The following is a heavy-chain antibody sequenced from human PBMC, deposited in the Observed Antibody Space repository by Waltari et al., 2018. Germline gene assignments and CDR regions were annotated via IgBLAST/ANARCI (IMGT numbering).Heavy chain of an antibody. CDR1: GFTFSRSG. V-gene: IGHV3-30*03. J-gene: IGHJ6*02. CDR2: ISYDGSNK. D-gene: IGHD2-15*01. CDR3: ASCSGGNCHYYGMDV. Sequence: QVQLVESGGGVVQPGRSLRLSCAASGFTFSRSGLHWVRQAPGRGMEWVEVISYDGSNKYYADSVKGRFTISRDNSKNTVYLQMNSLRAEDTAVYYCASCSGGNCHYYGMDVWGQGTTVTVSS.